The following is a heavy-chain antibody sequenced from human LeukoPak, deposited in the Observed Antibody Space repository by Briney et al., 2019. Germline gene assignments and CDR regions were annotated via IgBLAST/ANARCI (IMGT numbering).Heavy chain of an antibody. D-gene: IGHD3-22*01. Sequence: GGSLRLSCAPSGFTFSKFAMSWVRHAPERGLGWGSAISGSGGRTYYAGYVKGRFTISRDNSKNTLYLQMNSLRAEDTAVYYCARLSRPYYYDSSGYYAFDYWGQGTLVTVSS. CDR2: ISGSGGRT. J-gene: IGHJ4*02. CDR1: GFTFSKFA. V-gene: IGHV3-23*01. CDR3: ARLSRPYYYDSSGYYAFDY.